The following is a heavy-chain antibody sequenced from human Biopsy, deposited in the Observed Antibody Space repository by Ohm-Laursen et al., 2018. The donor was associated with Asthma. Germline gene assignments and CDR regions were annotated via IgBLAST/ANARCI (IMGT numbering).Heavy chain of an antibody. J-gene: IGHJ4*02. V-gene: IGHV1-24*01. CDR3: ASDFPKDYVRYNFQF. CDR2: HDHGEGGT. CDR1: GYSLTDLS. D-gene: IGHD4-17*01. Sequence: SVKVSCKISGYSLTDLSMHWVRQAPGQGPEWMGGHDHGEGGTVNARRFQGRVTMTEDTSTDTAYMELSSLSSDDTAVYYCASDFPKDYVRYNFQFWGQGTLVTVSS.